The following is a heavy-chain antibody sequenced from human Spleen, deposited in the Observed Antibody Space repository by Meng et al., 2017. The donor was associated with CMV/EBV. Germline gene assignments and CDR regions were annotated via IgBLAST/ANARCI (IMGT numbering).Heavy chain of an antibody. CDR2: ISYDGTNK. CDR3: ARESGSGQYYFDY. J-gene: IGHJ4*02. Sequence: GESLKISCAASGFTFSYYAMHWVRQAPGKGLEGVAIISYDGTNKYYADSVKGRFTISRDNAKNSLYLQMNSLRAEDTAVYYCARESGSGQYYFDYWGQGTLVTVSS. CDR1: GFTFSYYA. V-gene: IGHV3-30-3*01. D-gene: IGHD6-19*01.